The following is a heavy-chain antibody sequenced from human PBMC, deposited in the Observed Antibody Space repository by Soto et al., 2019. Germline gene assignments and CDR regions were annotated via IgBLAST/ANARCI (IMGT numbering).Heavy chain of an antibody. CDR1: GFTVSSNY. V-gene: IGHV3-66*01. CDR3: ARGFGDSFDY. CDR2: IYSGGST. Sequence: PGGSLRLSCAASGFTVSSNYMSWVRQAPGKGLEWVSAIYSGGSTHYADSVKGRFTISRDKSKNTLYLQMNSLRAEDTAVYYCARGFGDSFDYWGQGTLVTVSS. D-gene: IGHD3-10*01. J-gene: IGHJ4*02.